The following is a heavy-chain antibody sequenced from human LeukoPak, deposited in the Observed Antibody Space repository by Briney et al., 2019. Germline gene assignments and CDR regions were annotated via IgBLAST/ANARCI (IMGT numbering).Heavy chain of an antibody. CDR3: ARHRSEYYYGSGSYYNDY. J-gene: IGHJ4*02. CDR1: GYSFTSYW. D-gene: IGHD3-10*01. V-gene: IGHV5-51*01. CDR2: IYPGDSDT. Sequence: GESLKISCKGSGYSFTSYWIGWVRQMPGKGLEWMGIIYPGDSDTRYSPSFQDQVTISADKSISTAYLQWSSLKASDTAMYYCARHRSEYYYGSGSYYNDYWGQGTLVTVSS.